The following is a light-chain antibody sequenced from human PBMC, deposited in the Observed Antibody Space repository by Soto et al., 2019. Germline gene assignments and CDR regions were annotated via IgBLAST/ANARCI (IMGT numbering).Light chain of an antibody. Sequence: AIQLTQSPSSLSASVGDRVTITCRASQGIGSGLGWYQQKPGKAPKLLIYDASTLESGVPSRFSGSGSWTDFTLTISSLQPEDFATYYCQQSYRTPLTFGGGTKVEIK. CDR2: DAS. V-gene: IGKV1-13*02. J-gene: IGKJ4*01. CDR3: QQSYRTPLT. CDR1: QGIGSG.